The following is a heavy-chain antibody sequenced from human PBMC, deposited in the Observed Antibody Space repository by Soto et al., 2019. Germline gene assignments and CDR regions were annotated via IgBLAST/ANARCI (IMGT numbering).Heavy chain of an antibody. J-gene: IGHJ6*02. CDR3: TTVDGYSSSWSYYYYYGMDV. CDR1: GFTFSNAW. D-gene: IGHD6-13*01. V-gene: IGHV3-15*01. Sequence: GGSLRLSCAASGFTFSNAWMSWVRQAPGKGLEWVGRIKSKTDGGTTDYAAPVKGRFTISRDDSKNTLYLQMNSLKTEDTAVYYCTTVDGYSSSWSYYYYYGMDVCGQGTTVTVSS. CDR2: IKSKTDGGTT.